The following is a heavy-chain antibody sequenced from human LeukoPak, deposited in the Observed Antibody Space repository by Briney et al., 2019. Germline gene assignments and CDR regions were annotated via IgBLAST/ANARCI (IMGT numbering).Heavy chain of an antibody. CDR2: ISWNSGSI. Sequence: GGSLRLSCAASGFTFDDYAMHWARQAPGKGLEWVSGISWNSGSIGYADSVKGRFTISRDNAKNSLYLQMNSLRAEDTALYYCAKDAGRHYYYYMDVWGKGTTVTISS. J-gene: IGHJ6*03. CDR1: GFTFDDYA. CDR3: AKDAGRHYYYYMDV. V-gene: IGHV3-9*01.